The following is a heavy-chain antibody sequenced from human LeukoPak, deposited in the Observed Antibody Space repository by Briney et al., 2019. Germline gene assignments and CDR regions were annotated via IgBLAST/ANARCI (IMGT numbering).Heavy chain of an antibody. Sequence: SETLSLTCTVSGGSISSSSYYWSWIRQPAGKGLEWIGRIYTSGSTNYNPSLKSRVTISVDTSKNQFSLKLSSVTAADTAVYYCARGIVVVAQLGYYYYMDVWGKGTTVTISS. D-gene: IGHD2-15*01. CDR3: ARGIVVVAQLGYYYYMDV. V-gene: IGHV4-61*02. CDR2: IYTSGST. J-gene: IGHJ6*03. CDR1: GGSISSSSYY.